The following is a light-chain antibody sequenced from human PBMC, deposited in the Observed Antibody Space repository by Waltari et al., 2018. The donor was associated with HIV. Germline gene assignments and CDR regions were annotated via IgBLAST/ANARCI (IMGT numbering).Light chain of an antibody. Sequence: QSVLTQPPSASGAPGQRVTIPSTRTSSHNGAGYDVHWYQQLPGIAPQLLIYGDSNRPSGVPDRFSGSKSGTSASLAITGLQAEDEADYYCQSYDSSLSGFWVFGGGTKLTVL. CDR2: GDS. V-gene: IGLV1-40*01. CDR3: QSYDSSLSGFWV. CDR1: SSHNGAGYD. J-gene: IGLJ3*02.